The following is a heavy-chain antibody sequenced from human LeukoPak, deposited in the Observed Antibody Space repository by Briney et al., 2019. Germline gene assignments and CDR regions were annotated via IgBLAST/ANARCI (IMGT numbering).Heavy chain of an antibody. D-gene: IGHD6-19*01. J-gene: IGHJ4*02. CDR3: ARGGPNSGGWTLDY. CDR2: INGDNGNT. V-gene: IGHV1-3*01. Sequence: YTFTSYAXXXXXXAXXXXLXXXGCINGDNGNTQYSQKLQGRVTITRDTSASTACMELSSLTSEDTAVFYCARGGPNSGGWTLDYWGQGTLVSVSS. CDR1: YTFTSYA.